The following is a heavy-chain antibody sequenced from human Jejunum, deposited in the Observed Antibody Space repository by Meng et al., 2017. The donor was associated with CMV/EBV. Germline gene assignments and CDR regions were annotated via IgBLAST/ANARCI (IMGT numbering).Heavy chain of an antibody. J-gene: IGHJ5*02. V-gene: IGHV4-30-4*08. D-gene: IGHD2-2*01. Sequence: ISSGDYYWSWIRQPPGKGLEWIGFTYYNGRSYYHPSLKSRVTMSVDTSKNQFSLRLSSVTAADTAVYYRARTQDCTSTSCYTGFDPWGQGTLVTVSS. CDR2: TYYNGRS. CDR3: ARTQDCTSTSCYTGFDP. CDR1: ISSGDYY.